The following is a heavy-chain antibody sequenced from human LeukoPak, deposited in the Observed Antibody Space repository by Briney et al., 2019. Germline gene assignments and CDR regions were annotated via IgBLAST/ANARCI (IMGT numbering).Heavy chain of an antibody. V-gene: IGHV3-48*04. J-gene: IGHJ4*02. CDR3: AKDQDVTAAGTWGSIDY. CDR2: ISSSSTI. D-gene: IGHD6-13*01. CDR1: GFTFSSYS. Sequence: GGSLRLSCAASGFTFSSYSMNWVRQAPGKGLECVSYISSSSTIYYADSVKGRFTISRDNSRNTLYLQMNSLRAEDTAVYYCAKDQDVTAAGTWGSIDYWGQGTLVTVSS.